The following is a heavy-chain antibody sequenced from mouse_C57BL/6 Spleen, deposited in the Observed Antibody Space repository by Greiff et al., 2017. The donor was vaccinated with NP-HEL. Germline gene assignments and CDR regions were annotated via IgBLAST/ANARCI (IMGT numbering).Heavy chain of an antibody. D-gene: IGHD2-12*01. V-gene: IGHV1-15*01. J-gene: IGHJ4*01. CDR1: GYTFTDYE. Sequence: QVQLKESGAELVRPGASVTLSCKASGYTFTDYEMHWVKQTPVHGLEWIGAIDPETGGTAYNQKFKGKAILTADKSSSTAYMELRSLTSEDSAVYYCTDYKDYAMDYWGQGTSVTVSS. CDR3: TDYKDYAMDY. CDR2: IDPETGGT.